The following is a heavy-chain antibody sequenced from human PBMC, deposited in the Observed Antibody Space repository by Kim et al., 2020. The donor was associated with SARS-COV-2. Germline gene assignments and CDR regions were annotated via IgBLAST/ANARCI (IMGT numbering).Heavy chain of an antibody. CDR3: ARQVGYYYGSGSPPLRRAPASLSSFMDV. Sequence: GWSLRLSCAASGFTVSSNYMSWVRQAPGKGLEWVSVIYSGGSTYYADSVKGRFTISRDNSKNTLYLQMNSLRAEDTAVYYCARQVGYYYGSGSPPLRRAPASLSSFMDVWGQGTTVTVSS. CDR1: GFTVSSNY. CDR2: IYSGGST. D-gene: IGHD3-10*01. J-gene: IGHJ6*02. V-gene: IGHV3-53*01.